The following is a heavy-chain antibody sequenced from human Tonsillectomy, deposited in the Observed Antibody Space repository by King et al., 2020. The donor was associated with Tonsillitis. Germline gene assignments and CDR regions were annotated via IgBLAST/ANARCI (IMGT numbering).Heavy chain of an antibody. V-gene: IGHV4-59*01. CDR2: IHYSGNT. J-gene: IGHJ5*01. Sequence: QMQLQESGPGLVKPSETLSLTCTVSGGSISSDYWSWIRQPPGKGLEWIGYIHYSGNTNYNPSLKSRVTISADMSKNQFSLNQFSLKLTSVTAADTAVYYCARETETVAAWGSWFDSWGQGTLVTVSS. D-gene: IGHD6-19*01. CDR1: GGSISSDY. CDR3: ARETETVAAWGSWFDS.